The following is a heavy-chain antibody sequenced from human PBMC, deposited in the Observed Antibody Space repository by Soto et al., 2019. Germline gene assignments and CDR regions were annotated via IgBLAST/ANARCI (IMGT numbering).Heavy chain of an antibody. CDR2: IIPIFGTA. V-gene: IGHV1-69*06. Sequence: SVKVSCKASGGTFSSYAISWVRQAPGQGLEWMGGIIPIFGTANYAQKFQGRVTITADKSTSTAYMELSSLRSEDTAVYYCASEEGPEGYSSSWYANWFDPWGQGTPVTVSS. D-gene: IGHD6-13*01. CDR3: ASEEGPEGYSSSWYANWFDP. J-gene: IGHJ5*02. CDR1: GGTFSSYA.